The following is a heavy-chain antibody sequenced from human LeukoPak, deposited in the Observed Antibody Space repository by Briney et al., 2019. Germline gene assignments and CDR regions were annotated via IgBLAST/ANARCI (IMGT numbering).Heavy chain of an antibody. J-gene: IGHJ4*02. D-gene: IGHD3-3*01. CDR2: ITGSGGST. CDR3: AKDRDYDFWSGYYY. CDR1: AFTFSTYA. V-gene: IGHV3-23*01. Sequence: GGSLRLSCAASAFTFSTYAMSWVRQAPRKGLEWVSAITGSGGSTYYADSVKGRFAISRDNSKNTLYLQLNSLRAEDTAVYYCAKDRDYDFWSGYYYWGQGTLVTVPS.